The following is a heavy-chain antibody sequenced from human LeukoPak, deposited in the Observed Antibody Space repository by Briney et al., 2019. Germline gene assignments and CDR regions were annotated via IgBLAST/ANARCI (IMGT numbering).Heavy chain of an antibody. CDR1: GGSISSGSYY. Sequence: SETLSLTCTVSGGSISSGSYYWSWIRQPAGKGLEWIGRIYTSGSTNYNPSLKSRVTISVDTSKNQFSLKLSSVTAADTAVYYCAREGYCSGGSCYSVAFDIWGQGTMVTVSS. J-gene: IGHJ3*02. CDR2: IYTSGST. D-gene: IGHD2-15*01. CDR3: AREGYCSGGSCYSVAFDI. V-gene: IGHV4-61*02.